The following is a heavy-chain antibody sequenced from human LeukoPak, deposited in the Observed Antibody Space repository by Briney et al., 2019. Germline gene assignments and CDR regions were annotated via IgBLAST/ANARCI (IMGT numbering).Heavy chain of an antibody. J-gene: IGHJ4*02. CDR1: RYTFTGYY. D-gene: IGHD1-26*01. Sequence: ASVKVSCKASRYTFTGYYMHWVRQAPGQGREWMGWINPNSGGTNYAQKFHGRVTMTRDASISTAYMELSRLRSDDTAVYYCARPGGSYYDNLFDYWGQGTLVTVSS. CDR3: ARPGGSYYDNLFDY. CDR2: INPNSGGT. V-gene: IGHV1-2*02.